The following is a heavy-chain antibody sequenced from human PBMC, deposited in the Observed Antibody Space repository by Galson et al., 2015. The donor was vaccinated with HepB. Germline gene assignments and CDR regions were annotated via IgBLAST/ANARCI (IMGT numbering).Heavy chain of an antibody. CDR2: INPNSGDT. J-gene: IGHJ6*02. Sequence: SVKVSCKASGYTFIGYYMHWVRQAPGQGPEWMGWINPNSGDTEYAQKFQGRVTMTRDTSISTAYMELRRLRSDDTAVYYCARFPRTTVTTYMDVWGQGTTVTVSS. V-gene: IGHV1-2*02. D-gene: IGHD4-17*01. CDR1: GYTFIGYY. CDR3: ARFPRTTVTTYMDV.